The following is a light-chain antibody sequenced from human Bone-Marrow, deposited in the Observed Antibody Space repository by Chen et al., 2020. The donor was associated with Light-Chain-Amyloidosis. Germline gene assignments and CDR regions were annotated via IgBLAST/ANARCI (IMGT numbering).Light chain of an antibody. CDR1: QRLPNNW. V-gene: IGKV3-20*01. J-gene: IGKJ1*01. Sequence: EVVLTQSPGTLSLSLGDRATLSCRASQRLPNNWFAWFPHKPGQRPRLLIYGASTRATGIPDRFSASESEKEFTLPISRLEPEDFAVYYCQQYDLSPQTFGQGTRVGFK. CDR3: QQYDLSPQT. CDR2: GAS.